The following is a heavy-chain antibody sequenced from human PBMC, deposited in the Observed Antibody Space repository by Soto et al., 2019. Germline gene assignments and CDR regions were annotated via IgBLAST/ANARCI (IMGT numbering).Heavy chain of an antibody. CDR3: ARDQTLDYSSSSGSYYYGMDV. D-gene: IGHD6-6*01. Sequence: PWGSRRLSCAASGFTFSDYYMSWIRQGPGKGLEWVSYISISISYTNYADSVKGRFTISRENAKNSLYLQMNSLRDEDTAVYYCARDQTLDYSSSSGSYYYGMDVLGQGNTVTVS. J-gene: IGHJ6*02. CDR1: GFTFSDYY. V-gene: IGHV3-11*06. CDR2: ISISISYT.